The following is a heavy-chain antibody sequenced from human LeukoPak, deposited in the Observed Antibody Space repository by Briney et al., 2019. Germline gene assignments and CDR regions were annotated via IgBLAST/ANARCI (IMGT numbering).Heavy chain of an antibody. J-gene: IGHJ4*02. CDR3: ATEASYFYY. V-gene: IGHV1-24*01. CDR2: FDPEGGET. Sequence: ASVKVSCKVSGFTLAELAMHWVRQAPGKGLEWMGGFDPEGGETIYAQKFQGRVTMTEDTSTDTAYMELSSLRPEDTAVYYCATEASYFYYWGQGTLVTVSS. CDR1: GFTLAELA.